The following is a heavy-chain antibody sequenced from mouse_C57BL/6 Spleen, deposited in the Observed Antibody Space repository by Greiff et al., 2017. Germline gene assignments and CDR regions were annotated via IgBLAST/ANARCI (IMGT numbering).Heavy chain of an antibody. D-gene: IGHD4-1*01. V-gene: IGHV1-69*01. CDR2: IDPSDSYT. CDR3: ARNWAYYFDY. CDR1: GYTFTSYW. Sequence: QVQLQQPGAELVMPGASVKLSCKASGYTFTSYWMHWVKQRPGQGLEWIGEIDPSDSYTNYNQKFKGKSTLTVDKSSSTAYMQLRSLTSEDSAVYYCARNWAYYFDYWGQGTTLTVSS. J-gene: IGHJ2*01.